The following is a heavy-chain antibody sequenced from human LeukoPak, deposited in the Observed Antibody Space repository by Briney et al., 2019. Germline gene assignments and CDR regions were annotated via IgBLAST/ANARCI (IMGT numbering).Heavy chain of an antibody. J-gene: IGHJ4*02. CDR1: GGSISSYY. CDR2: IYYSGST. V-gene: IGHV4-59*01. Sequence: PSETLSLTCTVSGGSISSYYWSWIRQPPGKGPEWIGYIYYSGSTNYNPSLKSRVTISVDTSKNQFSLKLSSVTAADTAVYYCARVAVVGATTFDYWGQGTLVTVSS. D-gene: IGHD1-26*01. CDR3: ARVAVVGATTFDY.